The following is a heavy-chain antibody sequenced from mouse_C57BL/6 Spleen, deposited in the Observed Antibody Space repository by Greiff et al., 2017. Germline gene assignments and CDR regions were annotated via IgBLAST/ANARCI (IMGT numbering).Heavy chain of an antibody. CDR2: IHPNSGST. Sequence: QVQLQQPGAELVKPGASVKLSCKASGYTFTSYWMHWVKQRPGPGLEWIGMIHPNSGSTNYNEKFKSKATLTVDKSSSTAYMQLSSLTSEDSAVYYCARYDYDVYFDYWGQGTTLTVSS. CDR1: GYTFTSYW. V-gene: IGHV1-64*01. J-gene: IGHJ2*01. CDR3: ARYDYDVYFDY. D-gene: IGHD2-4*01.